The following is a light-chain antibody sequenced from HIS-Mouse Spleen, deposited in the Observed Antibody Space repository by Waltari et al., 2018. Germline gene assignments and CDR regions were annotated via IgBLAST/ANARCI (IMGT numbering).Light chain of an antibody. CDR2: EVS. Sequence: QSALTQPPSVSGSPGQSVTISCTGPSSDVGSYNRFSWYQQPPGTAPKLMIYEVSNRPSGVPDRFSGSKSGNTASLTISGLQAEDEADYYCSLYTSSSTWVFGGGTKLTVL. V-gene: IGLV2-18*01. CDR1: SSDVGSYNR. J-gene: IGLJ3*02. CDR3: SLYTSSSTWV.